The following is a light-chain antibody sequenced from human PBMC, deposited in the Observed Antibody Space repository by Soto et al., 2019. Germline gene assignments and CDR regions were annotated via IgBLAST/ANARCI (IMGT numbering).Light chain of an antibody. CDR2: EAS. Sequence: DIQVTQSPSSLSASVGDRVTITCRASQDISGHLAWYQQKPGKVPKLLIYEASTLQSRVRSRFSDSGSGTDFTLTISSLQPEDVATDYCQKYNGTPRTFGQGTKVELK. CDR3: QKYNGTPRT. J-gene: IGKJ1*01. CDR1: QDISGH. V-gene: IGKV1-27*01.